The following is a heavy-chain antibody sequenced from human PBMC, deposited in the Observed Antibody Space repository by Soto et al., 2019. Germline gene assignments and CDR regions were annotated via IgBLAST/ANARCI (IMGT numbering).Heavy chain of an antibody. V-gene: IGHV3-30*03. D-gene: IGHD3-10*01. Sequence: QVQLVESGGGVVQPGRSLRLSCAASGFTFSSYGMHWVRQAPGKGLEWVSVISYDGSNKYYADSVKGRVTISRDNSKKTMYLQMNILRAEDTAVYYSATAAGSVSRIRIYYYYYGMDVWGQGTTVTVAS. CDR2: ISYDGSNK. J-gene: IGHJ6*02. CDR1: GFTFSSYG. CDR3: ATAAGSVSRIRIYYYYYGMDV.